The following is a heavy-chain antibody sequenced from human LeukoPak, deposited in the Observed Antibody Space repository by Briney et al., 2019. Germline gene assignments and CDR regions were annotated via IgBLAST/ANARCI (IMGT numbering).Heavy chain of an antibody. V-gene: IGHV3-23*01. CDR3: AKATGTVEPFVFDY. D-gene: IGHD4-23*01. J-gene: IGHJ4*02. CDR2: ISDSGGRT. Sequence: GGSLRLSCAASTFTFNSNAMSWVRQAPGKGLEWVSGISDSGGRTYYADSVKGRFTISRDNSKNTLYLQMNSLRVEDTAVYHCAKATGTVEPFVFDYWGQGTLVTVSS. CDR1: TFTFNSNA.